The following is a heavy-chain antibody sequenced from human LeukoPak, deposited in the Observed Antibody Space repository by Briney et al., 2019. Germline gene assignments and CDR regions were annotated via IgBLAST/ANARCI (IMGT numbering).Heavy chain of an antibody. CDR2: IRYDGSNK. V-gene: IGHV3-30*02. Sequence: PGGSLRLSCAASGFTFSSCGMHWVRQAPGKGLEWVAFIRYDGSNKYYADSVKGRFTISRDNSKNTLYLQMNSLRAEDTAVYYCAKARGSSSPFRDWFDPWGQGTLVTVSS. J-gene: IGHJ5*02. D-gene: IGHD6-13*01. CDR3: AKARGSSSPFRDWFDP. CDR1: GFTFSSCG.